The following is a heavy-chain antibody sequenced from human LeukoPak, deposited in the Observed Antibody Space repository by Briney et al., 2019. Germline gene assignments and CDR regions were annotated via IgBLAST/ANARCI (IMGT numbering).Heavy chain of an antibody. CDR3: ARDGLAGDFDY. V-gene: IGHV3-23*01. CDR2: ISGGGST. CDR1: GFTFSIYT. J-gene: IGHJ4*02. D-gene: IGHD6-13*01. Sequence: GGSLRLSCVASGFTFSIYTMSWVRQAPGKGLEWVSTISGGGSTYYADSVKGRFTISRDNSKNTLYLQMNSLRAEDTAVYYCARDGLAGDFDYWGQGTLVTVSS.